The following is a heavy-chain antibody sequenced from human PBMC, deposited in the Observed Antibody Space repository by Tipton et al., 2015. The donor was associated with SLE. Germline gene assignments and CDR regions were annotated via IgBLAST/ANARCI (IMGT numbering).Heavy chain of an antibody. V-gene: IGHV1-2*02. Sequence: QSGAEVKEPGASMKVSCKASGYTFTTYLIHWVRQAPGQGLEWMGYINPDSGDTNYAQKFQGRVSLTSDTSITTAYMELTRLTSDDTAMYYCARHTIDYWGQGTLVTVSS. CDR3: ARHTIDY. CDR2: INPDSGDT. J-gene: IGHJ4*02. CDR1: GYTFTTYL. D-gene: IGHD1-26*01.